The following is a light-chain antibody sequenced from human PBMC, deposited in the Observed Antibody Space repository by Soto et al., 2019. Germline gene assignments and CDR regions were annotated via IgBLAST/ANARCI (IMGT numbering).Light chain of an antibody. J-gene: IGKJ2*01. CDR3: QQYGFSPYT. Sequence: EIVLTQSPGTLSLSPGERATLSCRASQSVSSTYLAWYQQKPGQAPRLLIFGASRRATDIPVRFSGGGSGTDSTLTISRLQPLYFAVYSSQQYGFSPYTFGQGTNLEIK. V-gene: IGKV3-20*01. CDR2: GAS. CDR1: QSVSSTY.